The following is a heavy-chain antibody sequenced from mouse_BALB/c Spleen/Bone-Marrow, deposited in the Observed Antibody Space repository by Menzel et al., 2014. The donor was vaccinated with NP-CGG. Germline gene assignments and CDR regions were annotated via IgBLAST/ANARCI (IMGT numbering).Heavy chain of an antibody. D-gene: IGHD2-3*01. CDR1: GYTFTSYQ. V-gene: IGHV1S81*02. J-gene: IGHJ3*01. CDR3: ARYDGPAWFAY. Sequence: VQLQQSGAELVKPGASVKLSCKASGYTFTSYQIHWVKLRPGHGLEWIGEINPSNGRTNYNEKFKNKATLAVDKSSSTAYIQLSSLTSEDSAVYYCARYDGPAWFAYWGQGTLVTVS. CDR2: INPSNGRT.